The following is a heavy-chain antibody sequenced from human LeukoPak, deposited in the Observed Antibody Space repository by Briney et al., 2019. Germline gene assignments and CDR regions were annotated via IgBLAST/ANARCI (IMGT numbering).Heavy chain of an antibody. CDR1: GLTVGHAW. V-gene: IGHV3-15*01. D-gene: IGHD6-19*01. CDR2: IKNKADGGTT. J-gene: IGHJ4*02. Sequence: GGSLRLSCAAYGLTVGHAWMSWFRQAPGKGLNWVGRIKNKADGGTTDYAAPVKGGFTISRDDSKNTLYLQMNSLKAEDTGLYYCVSYSNAWRHWGQGTLVTVSS. CDR3: VSYSNAWRH.